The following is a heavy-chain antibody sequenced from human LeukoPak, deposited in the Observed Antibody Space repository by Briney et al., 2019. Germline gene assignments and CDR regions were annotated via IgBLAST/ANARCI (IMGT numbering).Heavy chain of an antibody. CDR3: ARLVAVAEWFDP. Sequence: SETLSLTCTVSGGSISSYYWSWIRQPPGKGLEWIGYIYTSGSTNYNPSLKSRVTISVDTSKNQFSLELSSVTAADTAVYYFARLVAVAEWFDPWGKGTLVTVSS. V-gene: IGHV4-4*09. CDR1: GGSISSYY. CDR2: IYTSGST. D-gene: IGHD6-19*01. J-gene: IGHJ5*02.